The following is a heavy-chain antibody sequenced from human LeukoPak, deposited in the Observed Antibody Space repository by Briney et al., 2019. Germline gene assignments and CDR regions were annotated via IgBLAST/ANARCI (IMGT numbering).Heavy chain of an antibody. CDR3: VRDIGDCDSDTCPSWFDP. Sequence: PGGSLRLSCEASGFNFNDYDIEWIRQPPGKGLEWHSSIGSSGDTSTYYADSVKGRFTISRDNAKNTVYLHLNSLRAEDTAVYYCVRDIGDCDSDTCPSWFDPCGQGTLVTVSS. D-gene: IGHD2-21*02. CDR2: IGSSGDTST. CDR1: GFNFNDYD. J-gene: IGHJ5*02. V-gene: IGHV3-48*03.